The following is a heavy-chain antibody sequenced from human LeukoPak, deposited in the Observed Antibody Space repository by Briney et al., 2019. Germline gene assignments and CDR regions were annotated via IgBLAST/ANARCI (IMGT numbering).Heavy chain of an antibody. Sequence: SGGSLRLSCAASGFTFSDYYMSWIRQAPGKGLEWVSYISSSGSTIYYADSVKGRFTISRDNAKNSLYLQMNSLRAEDTAVYYCARGPKTYYYDSSGRGGNYFDYWGQGTLVTVSS. CDR2: ISSSGSTI. CDR1: GFTFSDYY. V-gene: IGHV3-11*01. J-gene: IGHJ4*02. CDR3: ARGPKTYYYDSSGRGGNYFDY. D-gene: IGHD3-22*01.